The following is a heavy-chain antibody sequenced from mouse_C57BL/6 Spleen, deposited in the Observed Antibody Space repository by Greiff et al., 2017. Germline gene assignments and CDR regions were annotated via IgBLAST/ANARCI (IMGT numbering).Heavy chain of an antibody. Sequence: QVQLQQSGAELVKPGASVKMSCKASGYTFTSYWITWVKQRPGQGLEWIGDIYPGSGSTNYNEKFKSKATLTVDTSSSTAYMQLSSLTSEDSAVYYCARALYYGSSWGFAYWGQGTLVTVSA. D-gene: IGHD1-1*01. CDR3: ARALYYGSSWGFAY. CDR2: IYPGSGST. V-gene: IGHV1-55*01. J-gene: IGHJ3*01. CDR1: GYTFTSYW.